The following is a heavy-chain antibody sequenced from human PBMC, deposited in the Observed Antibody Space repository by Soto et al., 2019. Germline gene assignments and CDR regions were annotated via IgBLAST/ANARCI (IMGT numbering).Heavy chain of an antibody. J-gene: IGHJ3*02. V-gene: IGHV3-7*03. CDR3: ARPRLVGATTGAFDI. Sequence: GGSLRLSCAASGFTFSSYWMSWVRQAPGKGLEWVANIKQDGSEKYYVDSVKGRFTISRDNAKNSLYLQMNSLRAEDTAVYYCARPRLVGATTGAFDIWGQGTMVTVSS. CDR1: GFTFSSYW. CDR2: IKQDGSEK. D-gene: IGHD1-26*01.